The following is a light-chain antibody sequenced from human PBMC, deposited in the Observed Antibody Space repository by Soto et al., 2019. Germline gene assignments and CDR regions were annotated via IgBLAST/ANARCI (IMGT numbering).Light chain of an antibody. CDR2: EVS. V-gene: IGLV2-14*01. CDR1: SSDVGAYNF. J-gene: IGLJ1*01. CDR3: SSYVGNDVFV. Sequence: QSALTQPASVSGSPGQSITISCTGTSSDVGAYNFVSWYQQFPGKAPKLMIYEVSNRPSGVSDRFSGSKSGNTASLIISGLRPEDEADYYCSSYVGNDVFVFGTGTKVTVL.